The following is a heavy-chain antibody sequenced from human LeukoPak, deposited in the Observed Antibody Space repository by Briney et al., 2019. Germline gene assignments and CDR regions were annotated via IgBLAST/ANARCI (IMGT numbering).Heavy chain of an antibody. CDR1: GFTFSSYS. J-gene: IGHJ6*04. CDR3: AELGITMIGGV. D-gene: IGHD3-10*02. CDR2: ISSSSSYI. Sequence: GGSLRLSCAASGFTFSSYSMNWVRQAPGKGLEWVSSISSSSSYIYYADSVKGRFTISRDNAKNSLYLQVNSLRAEDTAVYYCAELGITMIGGVWGKGTTVTISS. V-gene: IGHV3-21*01.